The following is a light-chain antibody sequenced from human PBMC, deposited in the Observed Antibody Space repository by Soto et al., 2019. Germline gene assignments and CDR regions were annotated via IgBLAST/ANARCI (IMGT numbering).Light chain of an antibody. V-gene: IGKV1-17*01. CDR3: LQYNRYPRT. Sequence: DIQMTQSPASLSASVGDRVIITCRASQGTRNDLGWYQQKVGKAPKRLIFAASSLQSGVPSRFSGSGSRTEFTLTISSLQPEDFGSYYCLQYNRYPRTFGQGTKVDSK. CDR1: QGTRND. CDR2: AAS. J-gene: IGKJ1*01.